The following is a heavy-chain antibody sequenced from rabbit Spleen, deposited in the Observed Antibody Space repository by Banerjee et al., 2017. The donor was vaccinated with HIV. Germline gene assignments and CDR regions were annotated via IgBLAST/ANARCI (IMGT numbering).Heavy chain of an antibody. J-gene: IGHJ4*01. V-gene: IGHV1S47*01. Sequence: QEQLVESGGGLVKPGASLTLTCKASGFDFSSYGVSWVRQAPGKGLEWIGYIDPVFGITYFANWVNGRFTISSHNAQNTLFLQLNSLTAADTATYFCVREVAARFKLWGPGTLVTVS. CDR3: VREVAARFKL. D-gene: IGHD4-1*01. CDR1: GFDFSSYG. CDR2: IDPVFGIT.